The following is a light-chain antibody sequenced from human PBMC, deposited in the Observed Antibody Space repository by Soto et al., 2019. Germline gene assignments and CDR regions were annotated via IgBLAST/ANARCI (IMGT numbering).Light chain of an antibody. CDR3: ETWVSNSQV. Sequence: QPVLTQSSSASASLGSSVKLTCTLSSGHSSYIIAWHQQQPGKAPRYLMKLEGSGSYNKGSGVPDRFSGSSSGADRYLPIPHLRSKDEPDYYCETWVSNSQVFCGGTQLTVL. J-gene: IGLJ2*01. CDR1: SGHSSYI. V-gene: IGLV4-60*03. CDR2: LEGSGSY.